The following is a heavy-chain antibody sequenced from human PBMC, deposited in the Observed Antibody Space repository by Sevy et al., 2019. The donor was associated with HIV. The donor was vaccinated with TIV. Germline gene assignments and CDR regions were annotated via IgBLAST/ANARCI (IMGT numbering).Heavy chain of an antibody. CDR1: GLSVSDNY. CDR2: IYSDGRT. CDR3: ARARYYDASGYYYYYYGMDV. D-gene: IGHD3-22*01. Sequence: GGSLRLSCAASGLSVSDNYMNWVRQAPGKGLELLSVIYSDGRTYYADSVKGRFTISRDNSKNTLYLHMNNLRPEDTAVYYCARARYYDASGYYYYYYGMDVWGQGTTVTVSS. J-gene: IGHJ6*02. V-gene: IGHV3-66*01.